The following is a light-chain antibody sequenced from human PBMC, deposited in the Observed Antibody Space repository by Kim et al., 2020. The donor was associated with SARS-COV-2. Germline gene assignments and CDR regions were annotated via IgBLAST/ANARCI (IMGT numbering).Light chain of an antibody. CDR2: DAS. CDR1: QSVSKY. V-gene: IGKV3-11*01. J-gene: IGKJ5*01. CDR3: QQRSSWPIT. Sequence: EIVLTQSPATLSLSPGERATLSCRSSQSVSKYLAWYQQKPGQATRLVIYDASNRATGIPARFSGSGSGTDFSLTISSLEPEDFAVYYCQQRSSWPITFGQGTRLEIK.